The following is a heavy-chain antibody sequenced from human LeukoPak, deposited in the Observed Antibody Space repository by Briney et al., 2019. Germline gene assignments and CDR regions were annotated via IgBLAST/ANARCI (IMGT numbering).Heavy chain of an antibody. CDR1: GGSFSGYC. CDR2: MNPSGST. CDR3: ARGRQDVTMIVVIMTAVSYYLDV. Sequence: SKTLSLTCAVYGGSFSGYCWTWVRHTPEKGLEWIGEMNPSGSTNYNPSLKSRVTISVDTSKNQFSLTLSSVTAADTAVYYCARGRQDVTMIVVIMTAVSYYLDVWGKGTTVTVS. J-gene: IGHJ6*03. D-gene: IGHD3-22*01. V-gene: IGHV4-34*01.